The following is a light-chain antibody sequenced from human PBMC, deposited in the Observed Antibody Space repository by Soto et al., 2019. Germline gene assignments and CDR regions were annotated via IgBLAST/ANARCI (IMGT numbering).Light chain of an antibody. CDR2: AGS. J-gene: IGKJ3*01. CDR1: QSLLHSNGYNY. CDR3: MQALQAPFT. V-gene: IGKV2-28*01. Sequence: VMTQSPLSLPVTPGEPASISCKSSQSLLHSNGYNYLDWYLQKPGQSPQLLIYAGSNRASGVPDRFSGSGSGTDFTLKISRVEAEDVAFYYCMQALQAPFTFGPGTKVDIK.